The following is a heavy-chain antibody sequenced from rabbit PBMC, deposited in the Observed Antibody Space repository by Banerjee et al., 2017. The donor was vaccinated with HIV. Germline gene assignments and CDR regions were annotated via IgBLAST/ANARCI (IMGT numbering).Heavy chain of an antibody. CDR3: ARDRVMLVMVMLPSL. D-gene: IGHD6-1*01. V-gene: IGHV1S47*01. J-gene: IGHJ3*01. Sequence: QEQLVESGGGLVTLGGSLKLSCKASGIDFSSYGISWVRQAPGKGLEWIAYIYPDYGSTDYASWVNGRFTISLDNAQNTVFLQMTSLTAADTATYFCARDRVMLVMVMLPSLWGQGTLVTVS. CDR1: GIDFSSYG. CDR2: IYPDYGST.